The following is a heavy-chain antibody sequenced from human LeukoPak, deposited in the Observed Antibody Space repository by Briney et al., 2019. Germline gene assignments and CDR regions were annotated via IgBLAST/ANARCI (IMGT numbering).Heavy chain of an antibody. CDR2: ISGSGFST. CDR1: GFTFGDYA. V-gene: IGHV3-23*01. J-gene: IGHJ4*02. Sequence: PGRSLRLSCTVSGFTFGDYAMNWVRQATGKGLEWVSGISGSGFSTYYADSVKGRFTISRDNSKNTVYLQMNNLKAEDTAVYYCAKAQELGNYEFFLFDYWGQGTLVTVSS. D-gene: IGHD7-27*01. CDR3: AKAQELGNYEFFLFDY.